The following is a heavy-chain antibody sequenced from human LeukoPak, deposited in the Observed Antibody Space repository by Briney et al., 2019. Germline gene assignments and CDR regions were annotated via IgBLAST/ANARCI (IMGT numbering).Heavy chain of an antibody. D-gene: IGHD3-16*02. CDR3: ARGTPGSYLGY. CDR1: GYTFTAYY. V-gene: IGHV1-2*04. CDR2: INPNSGGT. Sequence: GASVKVSCKASGYTFTAYYLHWVRQAPGQGLEWMGRINPNSGGTNYAQRFKGWVTLTRDTSINTTYMELSRLASDVTAVYFCARGTPGSYLGYWGQGTLVTVSS. J-gene: IGHJ4*02.